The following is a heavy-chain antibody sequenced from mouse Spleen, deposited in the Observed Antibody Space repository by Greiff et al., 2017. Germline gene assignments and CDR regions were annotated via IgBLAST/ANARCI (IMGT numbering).Heavy chain of an antibody. J-gene: IGHJ2*01. CDR1: RFTFSSYA. V-gene: IGHV5-4*03. CDR2: ISDGGSYT. CDR3: AKAIFDY. Sequence: EVKLVESGGGLVKPGGSLKLSCAASRFTFSSYAMSWVRQTPEKRLEWVATISDGGSYTYYPDNVKGRFTISRDNAKNNLYLQMSHLKSEDTAMYYCAKAIFDYWGQGTTLTVSS.